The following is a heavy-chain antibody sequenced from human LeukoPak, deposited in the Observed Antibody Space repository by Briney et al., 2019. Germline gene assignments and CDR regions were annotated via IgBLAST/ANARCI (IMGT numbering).Heavy chain of an antibody. J-gene: IGHJ4*02. V-gene: IGHV3-48*01. CDR2: ISSSSSTI. CDR3: AREYYDFWSGYSY. Sequence: GGSLRLSCAASGFTFSSYSMNWVRQAPGKGLEWVSYISSSSSTIYYADSVKGRFTISRDNAKNSLYLQMNSLRAEDTAVCYCAREYYDFWSGYSYWGQGTLVTVSS. D-gene: IGHD3-3*01. CDR1: GFTFSSYS.